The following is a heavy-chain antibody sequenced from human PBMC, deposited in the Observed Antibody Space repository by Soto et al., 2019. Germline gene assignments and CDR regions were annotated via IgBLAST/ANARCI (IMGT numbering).Heavy chain of an antibody. CDR2: ISHSGNT. CDR3: ARDAYCSTTRCNDGMDV. V-gene: IGHV4-34*01. Sequence: SETLSLTCGVYGGSFSGYYWTWIRQPPGKGLEWIGEISHSGNTNYNPSLRSRVTISLDTSKNQFSLKLSSVTAADTAVYYCARDAYCSTTRCNDGMDVWGQGTTVTVSS. D-gene: IGHD2-2*01. J-gene: IGHJ6*02. CDR1: GGSFSGYY.